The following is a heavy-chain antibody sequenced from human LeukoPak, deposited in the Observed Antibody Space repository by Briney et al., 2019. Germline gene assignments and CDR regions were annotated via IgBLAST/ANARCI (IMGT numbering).Heavy chain of an antibody. CDR3: AREVGGAYYYDSSGYYYFDY. J-gene: IGHJ4*02. CDR1: GGTFSSYA. D-gene: IGHD3-22*01. CDR2: IIPIFGTA. Sequence: SVKVSCKASGGTFSSYAISWVRQAPGQGLEWMGRIIPIFGTADYAQKFQGRVTITTDESTSTAYMELSSLRSEDTAVYYCAREVGGAYYYDSSGYYYFDYWGQGTLVTVSS. V-gene: IGHV1-69*05.